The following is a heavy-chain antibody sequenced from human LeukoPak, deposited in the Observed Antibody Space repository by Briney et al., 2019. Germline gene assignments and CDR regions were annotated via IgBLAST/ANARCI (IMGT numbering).Heavy chain of an antibody. Sequence: ASVKVSCKASGYTFTSYGINWVRQATGQGLEWMGWMNPNSGNTGYAQKFQGRVTITRNTSISTAYMELSSLRSEDTAVYYCARTYSYWSGYPTLGYWGQGTLVTVSS. D-gene: IGHD3-3*01. J-gene: IGHJ4*02. CDR1: GYTFTSYG. CDR2: MNPNSGNT. V-gene: IGHV1-8*03. CDR3: ARTYSYWSGYPTLGY.